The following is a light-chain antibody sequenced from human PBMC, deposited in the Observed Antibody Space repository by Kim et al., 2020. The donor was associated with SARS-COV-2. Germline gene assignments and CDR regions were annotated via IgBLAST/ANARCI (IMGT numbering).Light chain of an antibody. CDR2: AAS. CDR1: QDISSY. J-gene: IGKJ1*01. CDR3: QQYYSYPVT. Sequence: ASTGGRVTITCRASQDISSYLAWYQQKPGKAPKLLIYAASTLQSGVPSRFSGSGSGTDFTLTISCLQSEDFATYYCQQYYSYPVTFGQGTKVDIK. V-gene: IGKV1-8*01.